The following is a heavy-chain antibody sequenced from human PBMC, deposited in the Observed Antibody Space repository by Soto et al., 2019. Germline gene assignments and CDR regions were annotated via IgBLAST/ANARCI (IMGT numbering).Heavy chain of an antibody. CDR3: ARGFGYLYPFDI. J-gene: IGHJ3*02. V-gene: IGHV1-2*04. Sequence: VKVSCKASGYTFTGYYMHWVRQAPGQGLEWMGWIKPHSGGTNYAQKFQGWVTMTRDTSISTAYMELSRLRSDDTAVYYCARGFGYLYPFDIWGQAAIVAVSS. CDR1: GYTFTGYY. D-gene: IGHD3-10*01. CDR2: IKPHSGGT.